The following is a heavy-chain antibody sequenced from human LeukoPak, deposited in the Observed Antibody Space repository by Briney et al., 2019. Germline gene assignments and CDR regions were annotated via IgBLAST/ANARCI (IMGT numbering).Heavy chain of an antibody. J-gene: IGHJ4*02. D-gene: IGHD6-19*01. CDR3: AKDIGIAVAGTRDY. V-gene: IGHV3-9*01. CDR2: ISWNSGSI. CDR1: GFTFDDYA. Sequence: GGSLRLSCAASGFTFDDYAMHWVRQAPGKGLEWVSGISWNSGSIGYADSVKGRFTISRDNAKNSLYLQMNSLRAEDTALYYCAKDIGIAVAGTRDYWGQGTLVTVSS.